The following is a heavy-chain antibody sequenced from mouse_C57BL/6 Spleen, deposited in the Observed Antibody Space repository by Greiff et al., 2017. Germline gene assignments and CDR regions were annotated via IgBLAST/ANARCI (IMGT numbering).Heavy chain of an antibody. CDR1: GYTFTSYW. V-gene: IGHV1-64*01. D-gene: IGHD1-3*01. CDR3: ARLYEYYFDY. J-gene: IGHJ2*01. Sequence: QVQLKQPGAELVKPGASVKLSCKASGYTFTSYWMHWVKQRPGQGLEWIGMIHPNSGSTNYNEKFKSKATLTVDKSSSTAYMQLSSLTSEDSAVYYCARLYEYYFDYWGQGTTLTVSS. CDR2: IHPNSGST.